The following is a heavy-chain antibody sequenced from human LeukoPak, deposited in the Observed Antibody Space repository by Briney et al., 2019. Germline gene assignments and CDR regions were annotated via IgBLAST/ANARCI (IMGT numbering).Heavy chain of an antibody. J-gene: IGHJ4*02. CDR1: GYTLTELS. Sequence: ASVKVSCEVSGYTLTELSMHWVRQAPGKGLEWMGGFDPEDGETIYAQKFQGRVTMTEDTSTDTAYMELSSLRSEDTAVYYCATAAILTGYPIFDYWGQGTLVTVSS. V-gene: IGHV1-24*01. CDR3: ATAAILTGYPIFDY. CDR2: FDPEDGET. D-gene: IGHD3-9*01.